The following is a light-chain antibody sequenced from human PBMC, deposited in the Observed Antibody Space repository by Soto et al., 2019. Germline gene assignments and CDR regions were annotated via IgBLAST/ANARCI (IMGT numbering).Light chain of an antibody. J-gene: IGLJ2*01. CDR2: SNN. V-gene: IGLV1-44*01. CDR1: SSNIGSNT. Sequence: QSVLTQPPSASGTPGQRVTISCSGSSSNIGSNTVNWYQQLPGPAPKLLIYSNNQRPSGVPDRFSGSKSGTSASLAISGLQSEDEADYYCAAWEDSLNGRVFGGGTKLPVL. CDR3: AAWEDSLNGRV.